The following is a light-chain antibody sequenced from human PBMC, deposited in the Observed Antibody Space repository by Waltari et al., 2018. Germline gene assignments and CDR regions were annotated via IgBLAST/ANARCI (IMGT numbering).Light chain of an antibody. V-gene: IGKV3-20*01. CDR3: QHYGSAPPYT. CDR2: AAS. J-gene: IGKJ2*01. CDR1: QSVSSSF. Sequence: EVVLTQSPGTLSLSPGQTATLSCWASQSVSSSFLAWYQQRPGQAPRLLIYAASKRATGISDRFSGSGSGTDFTLTIRRLESEDFAVYYCQHYGSAPPYTFGQGTKLEIK.